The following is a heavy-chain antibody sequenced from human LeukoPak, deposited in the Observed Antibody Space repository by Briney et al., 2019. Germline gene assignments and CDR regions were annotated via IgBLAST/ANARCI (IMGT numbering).Heavy chain of an antibody. Sequence: EASEKVSCKASGYSFTRHYMHWVRQAPGHELQWLGLINPSGSSTLYAQKFQGRVTMTRDMSTTTDYMELSSLRSEDTAVYYCARDNSVGDVAWWFDPWGQGTLVTVSS. CDR1: GYSFTRHY. CDR3: ARDNSVGDVAWWFDP. D-gene: IGHD1-26*01. V-gene: IGHV1-46*01. CDR2: INPSGSST. J-gene: IGHJ5*02.